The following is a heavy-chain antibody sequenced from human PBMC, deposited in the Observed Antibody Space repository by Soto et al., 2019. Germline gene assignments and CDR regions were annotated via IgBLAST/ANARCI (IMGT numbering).Heavy chain of an antibody. J-gene: IGHJ3*02. CDR1: GFTFSDYY. V-gene: IGHV3-11*06. D-gene: IGHD3-10*01. Sequence: QVQLVESGGGLVKPGGSLRLSCAASGFTFSDYYMSWIRQAPGKGLEWVSYISSTSSYTNYADSVKGRFTISRDNAKNSLYLQMNSLRAEDTAVYYCARAQYGSGDYQDAFDIWGRGTMVTVSS. CDR2: ISSTSSYT. CDR3: ARAQYGSGDYQDAFDI.